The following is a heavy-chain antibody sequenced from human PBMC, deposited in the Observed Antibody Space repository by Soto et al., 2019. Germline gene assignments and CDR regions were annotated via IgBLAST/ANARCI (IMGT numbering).Heavy chain of an antibody. CDR1: GYSFTSLW. Sequence: PGESLKISCKGSGYSFTSLWIGWVRQMPGKGLEWMGIIYPGDSDTRYSPSFQGQVTISADKSYVTAADTALYYCARSAEIHQYQNGLDVWGPGTKVTVSS. V-gene: IGHV5-51*01. CDR2: IYPGDSDT. CDR3: QNGLDV. J-gene: IGHJ6*02. D-gene: IGHD3-10*01.